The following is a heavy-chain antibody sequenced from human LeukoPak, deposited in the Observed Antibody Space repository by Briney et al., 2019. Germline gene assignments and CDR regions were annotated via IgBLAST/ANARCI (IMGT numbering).Heavy chain of an antibody. V-gene: IGHV3-30-3*01. D-gene: IGHD3-22*01. CDR1: GFTFSSYA. Sequence: GSLRLSCAASGFTFSSYAMHWVRQAPGKGLEWVAVISYDGSNKYYADSVKGRFTISRDNSKNTLYLQMNSLRAEDTAVYYCASPYYYDSSGSRVFDIWGQGTVVTVSS. J-gene: IGHJ3*02. CDR3: ASPYYYDSSGSRVFDI. CDR2: ISYDGSNK.